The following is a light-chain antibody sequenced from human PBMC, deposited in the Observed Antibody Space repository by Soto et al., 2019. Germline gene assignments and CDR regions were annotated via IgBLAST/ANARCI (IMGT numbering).Light chain of an antibody. V-gene: IGLV2-14*01. CDR2: DVC. CDR3: RSYTSSSTLLYV. J-gene: IGLJ1*01. Sequence: QSALTQPASVSGSPGQSITISCTGTSSDVGGYNYVSWYQQHPGKAPKLMIYDVCNRPSGVSNRFSGSKSGNTASLTISGFQAEDEADYYCRSYTSSSTLLYVFGTGTKLTVL. CDR1: SSDVGGYNY.